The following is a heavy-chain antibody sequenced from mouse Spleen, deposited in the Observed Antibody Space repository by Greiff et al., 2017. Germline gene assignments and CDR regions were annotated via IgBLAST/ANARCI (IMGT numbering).Heavy chain of an antibody. J-gene: IGHJ4*01. CDR3: ARPEDYYAMDY. Sequence: EVQLVESGGGLVKPGGSLKLSCAASGFTFSSYAMSWVRQTPEKRLEWVATISSGGSYTYYPDSVKGRFTISRDNAKNTLYLQMSSLRSEDTAMYYCARPEDYYAMDYWGQGTSVTVSS. V-gene: IGHV5-9-3*01. CDR2: ISSGGSYT. CDR1: GFTFSSYA.